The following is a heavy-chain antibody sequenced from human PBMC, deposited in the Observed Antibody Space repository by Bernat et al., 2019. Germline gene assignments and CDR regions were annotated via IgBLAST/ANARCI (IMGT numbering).Heavy chain of an antibody. V-gene: IGHV4-59*01. D-gene: IGHD5-18*01. Sequence: QVQLQESGPGLVKPSETLSLTCTVSGGSINGYYWSWIRQPPGKGLEWIGYIHYSGSTKYNPSLKSRVAISVDTSKNQFSRKLSSVTAADTAVYHCAGVFDTSALDIWGQGTMVTVSS. CDR1: GGSINGYY. CDR2: IHYSGST. CDR3: AGVFDTSALDI. J-gene: IGHJ3*02.